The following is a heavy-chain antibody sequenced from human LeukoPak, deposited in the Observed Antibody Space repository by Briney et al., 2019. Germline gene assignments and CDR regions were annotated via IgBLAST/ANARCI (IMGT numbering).Heavy chain of an antibody. CDR1: GGSFSGYY. D-gene: IGHD2-2*02. CDR2: INHSGST. CDR3: ARHWGYQLLYAPLGLFDY. V-gene: IGHV4-34*01. J-gene: IGHJ4*02. Sequence: SETPSLTCAVYGGSFSGYYWSWIRQPPGKGLEWVGEINHSGSTNYNPSLKSRVTISVDTSKNQFSLKLSSVTAADTAVYYCARHWGYQLLYAPLGLFDYWGQGTLVTVSS.